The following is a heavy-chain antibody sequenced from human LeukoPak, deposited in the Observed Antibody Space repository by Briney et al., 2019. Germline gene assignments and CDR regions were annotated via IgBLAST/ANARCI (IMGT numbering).Heavy chain of an antibody. V-gene: IGHV3-33*01. Sequence: PGGSLRLSCAASGFTFSSYGMHWVRQAPGKGLEWVAVIWYDGSNKYYADSVKGRFTISRDNSKNTLYLQMTSLRAGDTAVYYCARAASGFDYWGQGTLVTVSS. CDR2: IWYDGSNK. CDR3: ARAASGFDY. D-gene: IGHD1-14*01. J-gene: IGHJ4*02. CDR1: GFTFSSYG.